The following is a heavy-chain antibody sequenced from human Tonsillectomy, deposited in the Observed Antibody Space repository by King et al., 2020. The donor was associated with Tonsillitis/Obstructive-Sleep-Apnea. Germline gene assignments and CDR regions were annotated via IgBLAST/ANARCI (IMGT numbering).Heavy chain of an antibody. Sequence: VQLVESGGGLVQPGGSLRLSCSASGFTFSSYAMHWVRQAPGKGLEYVSAISSNGGSTYYADSVKGRFTISRDNSKNTLYLQMSSLSAEDTPVYYCALLRPGYCSGGSWSFDYWRQGTLVTVSS. V-gene: IGHV3-64D*06. CDR3: ALLRPGYCSGGSWSFDY. CDR1: GFTFSSYA. CDR2: ISSNGGST. J-gene: IGHJ4*02. D-gene: IGHD2-15*01.